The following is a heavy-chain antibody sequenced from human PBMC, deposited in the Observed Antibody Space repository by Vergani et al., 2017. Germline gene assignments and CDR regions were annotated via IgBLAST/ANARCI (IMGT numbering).Heavy chain of an antibody. CDR1: GGSFSGYY. J-gene: IGHJ5*02. D-gene: IGHD3-10*01. CDR3: ARGVEEKGRFDP. CDR2: INHSGST. Sequence: QVQLQQWGAGLLKPSETLSLTCAVYGGSFSGYYWSWIRQPPGKGLEWIGEINHSGSTNYNPSLKSRVTISVDTSKHQFSLKLSSVTAADTAVYYCARGVEEKGRFDPWGQGTLVTVSS. V-gene: IGHV4-34*01.